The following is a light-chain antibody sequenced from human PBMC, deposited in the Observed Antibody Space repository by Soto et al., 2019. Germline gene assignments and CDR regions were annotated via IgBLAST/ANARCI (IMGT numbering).Light chain of an antibody. CDR3: QQYNNWPIT. CDR2: GAS. J-gene: IGKJ5*01. V-gene: IGKV3-15*01. CDR1: QTILSN. Sequence: EIVMTRSPATLSVSPGERATLSCRASQTILSNLAWYQQKPGQAPRLLIYGASTRATGFPARFSGSGSGSEFTLTISSLQSEDFAVYYCQQYNNWPITFGQGTRLEIK.